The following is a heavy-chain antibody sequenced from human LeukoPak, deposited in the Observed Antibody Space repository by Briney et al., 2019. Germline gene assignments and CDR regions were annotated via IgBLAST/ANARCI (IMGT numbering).Heavy chain of an antibody. J-gene: IGHJ3*02. CDR3: ARQRPADGRSAFDI. CDR2: IYYRGST. V-gene: IGHV4-39*01. Sequence: PSETLSLTCTVSGGSISSSDYFWGWLRQPPGKGLEWIGTIYYRGSTYYNPSLKSRVTISVDTSKNQFSLKLSSVTAADTAVYYCARQRPADGRSAFDIWGQGTMVTVSS. CDR1: GGSISSSDYF. D-gene: IGHD4-17*01.